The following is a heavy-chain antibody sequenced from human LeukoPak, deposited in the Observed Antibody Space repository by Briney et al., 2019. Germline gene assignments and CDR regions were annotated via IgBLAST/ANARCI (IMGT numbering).Heavy chain of an antibody. CDR1: GYTFTSYD. D-gene: IGHD3-3*01. CDR3: ARVENTIFGVVIPEEY. CDR2: MNPNSGNT. Sequence: ASVKVSCKASGYTFTSYDINWVRHATGLGLEWMGWMNPNSGNTGYAQKFQGRVTITRNTSISTAYMELSSLRSNDTAVYYCARVENTIFGVVIPEEYWGQGTLVTVSS. V-gene: IGHV1-8*03. J-gene: IGHJ4*02.